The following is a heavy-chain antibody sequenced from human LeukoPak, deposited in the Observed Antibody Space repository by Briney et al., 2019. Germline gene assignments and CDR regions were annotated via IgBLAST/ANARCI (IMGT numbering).Heavy chain of an antibody. J-gene: IGHJ4*02. D-gene: IGHD5-18*01. CDR3: ARGVTWIQLWPYFDY. Sequence: PSQTLSLTCTVSGGSISSGDYYWSWIRQPPGQGLKWIGYIYYSGSTYYNPSLKSRVTISVDTSKNQFSLKLSSVTAADTAVYYCARGVTWIQLWPYFDYWGQGTLVTVSS. CDR1: GGSISSGDYY. CDR2: IYYSGST. V-gene: IGHV4-30-4*08.